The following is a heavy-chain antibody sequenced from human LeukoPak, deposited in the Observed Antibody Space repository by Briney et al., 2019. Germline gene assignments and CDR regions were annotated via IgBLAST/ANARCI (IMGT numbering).Heavy chain of an antibody. CDR2: ISSSSTI. CDR3: AREGVAGAFDI. Sequence: GGSLRLSCAASGFTFSSYSMNWVRQAPGKGLEWVSYISSSSTIYYADSVKGRFTISRDNAKNSPYLQMNSLRAEDTAVYYCAREGVAGAFDIWGQGTMVTVSS. V-gene: IGHV3-48*01. J-gene: IGHJ3*02. CDR1: GFTFSSYS. D-gene: IGHD6-19*01.